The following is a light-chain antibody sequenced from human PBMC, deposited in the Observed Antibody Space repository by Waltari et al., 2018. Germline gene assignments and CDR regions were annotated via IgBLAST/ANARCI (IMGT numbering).Light chain of an antibody. J-gene: IGKJ1*01. CDR3: QQSLTTPWT. CDR1: QNISRY. CDR2: AAS. Sequence: DILLTQSPSSLSASVGDIVTITCRASQNISRYLNWYHQKPSKAPKVIIYAASSLPGGVPLRFSGSGSGTDFTLTIVSLQPEDLGTYSCQQSLTTPWTFGQGTRVELK. V-gene: IGKV1-39*01.